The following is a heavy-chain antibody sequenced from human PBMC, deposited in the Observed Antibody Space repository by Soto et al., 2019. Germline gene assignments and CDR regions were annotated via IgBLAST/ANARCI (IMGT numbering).Heavy chain of an antibody. Sequence: QERLVQSGAEVRKPGSSVKGSCKVTVGTSTRYAINWVRQAPGQGLEWMGGIVPMFGTSKYAQKFQGRVTITADTSTNIAYMELRSLRSEDTAVYYCNRGSDYDFWSGYLWGQGTLVSVSS. CDR1: VGTSTRYA. CDR3: NRGSDYDFWSGYL. D-gene: IGHD3-3*01. CDR2: IVPMFGTS. J-gene: IGHJ4*02. V-gene: IGHV1-69*06.